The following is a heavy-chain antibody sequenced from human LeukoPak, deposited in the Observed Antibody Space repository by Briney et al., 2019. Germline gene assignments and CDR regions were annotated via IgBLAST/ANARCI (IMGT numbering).Heavy chain of an antibody. D-gene: IGHD2-8*01. CDR1: GCTFSSYA. CDR3: ARARLLLMTPNWFDP. J-gene: IGHJ5*02. Sequence: GSSVKVSCKGSGCTFSSYAISWVRQAPGQGLEWMGGIIPIFGTANYAQKFQGRVTITTDESTSTAYMELSSLRSDDTAVYYCARARLLLMTPNWFDPWGQGTLVTVSS. V-gene: IGHV1-69*05. CDR2: IIPIFGTA.